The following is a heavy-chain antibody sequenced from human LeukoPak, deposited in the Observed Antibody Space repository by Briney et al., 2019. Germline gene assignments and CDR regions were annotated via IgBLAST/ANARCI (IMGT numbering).Heavy chain of an antibody. Sequence: GGSLRLSCAASGFTFSSYWMSWVRQAPGKGLEWVANIKQDGSERYYVDSVKGRFTISRDNAKNSLYLQVNSLRAEDTAVYYCARSGSVYYDSSGYPTWGQGTLVTVSS. CDR1: GFTFSSYW. CDR3: ARSGSVYYDSSGYPT. D-gene: IGHD3-22*01. V-gene: IGHV3-7*01. J-gene: IGHJ4*02. CDR2: IKQDGSER.